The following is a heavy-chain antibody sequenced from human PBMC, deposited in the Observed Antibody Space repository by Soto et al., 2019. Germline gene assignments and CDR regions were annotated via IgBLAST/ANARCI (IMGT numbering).Heavy chain of an antibody. J-gene: IGHJ4*02. CDR3: ARRYNSYFDH. CDR2: INEDGGEK. V-gene: IGHV3-7*01. CDR1: GFTFSYYW. Sequence: GGSLRLSCAASGFTFSYYWMSWVRQAPGKGLEWVANINEDGGEKYYVDSVKGRFNISRDNAKNSLFLQMNSLRAEDTAVYYCARRYNSYFDHWGQGTLVTVSS. D-gene: IGHD5-12*01.